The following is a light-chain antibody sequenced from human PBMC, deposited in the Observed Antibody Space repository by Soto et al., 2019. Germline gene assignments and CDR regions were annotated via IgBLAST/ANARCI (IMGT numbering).Light chain of an antibody. CDR2: WAS. Sequence: DIVMTQSPDSLAVSLGERATINCKSSRNILYSSNNKNYLAWYQQKPGQPPKLLIYWASTRESGVPDRFSGSGSGTDFTLTISSLQAEDVAVYHCQQYYSAPLTFGGGTKVEIK. V-gene: IGKV4-1*01. CDR1: RNILYSSNNKNY. J-gene: IGKJ4*01. CDR3: QQYYSAPLT.